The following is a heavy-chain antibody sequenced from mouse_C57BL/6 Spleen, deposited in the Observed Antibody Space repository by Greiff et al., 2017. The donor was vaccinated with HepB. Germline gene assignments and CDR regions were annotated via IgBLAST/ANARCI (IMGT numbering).Heavy chain of an antibody. D-gene: IGHD1-1*01. CDR1: GFNIKDYY. J-gene: IGHJ1*03. V-gene: IGHV14-2*01. CDR2: IDPEDGET. CDR3: ALTTVVAREYFDV. Sequence: EVQLQESGTELVKPGASVKLSCTASGFNIKDYYMHWVKQRTEQGLEWIGRIDPEDGETKYAPKFQGKATITADTSSNTAYLQLSSLTSEDTAVYYCALTTVVAREYFDVWGTGTTVTVSS.